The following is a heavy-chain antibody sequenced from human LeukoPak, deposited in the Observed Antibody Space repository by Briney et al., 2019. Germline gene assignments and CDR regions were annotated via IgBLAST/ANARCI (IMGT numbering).Heavy chain of an antibody. D-gene: IGHD4-23*01. V-gene: IGHV3-11*01. Sequence: GGSLRLSCAASGFTFSDYYMSWIRQAPGKGLEWVSYISSSGSTIYYADSVKGRFTISRDNAKNSLYLQMNSLRAEDMALYYCAKDLYGGNSGVFDYWGQGTLVTVSS. J-gene: IGHJ4*02. CDR3: AKDLYGGNSGVFDY. CDR1: GFTFSDYY. CDR2: ISSSGSTI.